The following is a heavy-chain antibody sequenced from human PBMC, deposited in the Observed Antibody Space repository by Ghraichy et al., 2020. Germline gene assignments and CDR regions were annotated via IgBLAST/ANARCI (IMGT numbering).Heavy chain of an antibody. J-gene: IGHJ6*03. CDR1: GGSFSGYY. V-gene: IGHV4-34*01. CDR2: INHSGST. D-gene: IGHD6-13*01. Sequence: SQTLSLTCAVYGGSFSGYYWSWIRQPPGKGLEWIGEINHSGSTNYNPSLKSRVTISVDTSKNQFSLKLSSVTAADTAVYYCARGRGYSSSWYLGGGGYYYRDVWGKGTTVTVSS. CDR3: ARGRGYSSSWYLGGGGYYYRDV.